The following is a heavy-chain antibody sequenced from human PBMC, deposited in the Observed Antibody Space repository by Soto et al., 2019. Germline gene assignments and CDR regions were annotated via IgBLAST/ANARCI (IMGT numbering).Heavy chain of an antibody. CDR3: AREGKSSGWYFDY. CDR1: GFSFSSYW. D-gene: IGHD6-19*01. CDR2: IKQDESEI. V-gene: IGHV3-7*03. Sequence: GGSLRLSCAASGFSFSSYWMSWVRQAPGKGLEWVANIKQDESEIYHVDSVRGRFTISRDNAKNSLYLQMNSLRAEDTAVYYCAREGKSSGWYFDYWGQGSPVTVSS. J-gene: IGHJ4*02.